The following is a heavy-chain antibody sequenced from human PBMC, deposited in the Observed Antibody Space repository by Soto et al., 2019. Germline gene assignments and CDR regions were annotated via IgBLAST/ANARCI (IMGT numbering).Heavy chain of an antibody. J-gene: IGHJ5*02. CDR2: ISGSGGST. CDR1: GFTFSSYW. CDR3: AKDSGYYDFWSGYYTEWFDP. V-gene: IGHV3-23*01. D-gene: IGHD3-3*01. Sequence: GGSLRLSCAASGFTFSSYWMSWVRQAPGKGLEWVSAISGSGGSTYYADSVKGRFTISRDNSKNTLYLQMNSLRAEDTAVYYCAKDSGYYDFWSGYYTEWFDPWGQGTLVTVSS.